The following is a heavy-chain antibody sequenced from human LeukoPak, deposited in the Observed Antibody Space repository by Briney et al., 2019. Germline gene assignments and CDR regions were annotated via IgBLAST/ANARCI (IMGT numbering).Heavy chain of an antibody. J-gene: IGHJ3*02. V-gene: IGHV1-18*01. CDR1: GYTFTSYG. CDR2: ISAYKGNT. D-gene: IGHD1-26*01. CDR3: ARVKVGATTPGAFDI. Sequence: ASVKVSCKASGYTFTSYGISWVRQAPGQGLEWMGWISAYKGNTNYAQKLQGRVTMTTDTSTSTAYMELRSLRSDDTAVYYCARVKVGATTPGAFDIWGQGTMVTVSS.